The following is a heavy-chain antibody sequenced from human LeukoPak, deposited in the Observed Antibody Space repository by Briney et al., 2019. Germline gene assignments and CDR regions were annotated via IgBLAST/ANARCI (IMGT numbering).Heavy chain of an antibody. J-gene: IGHJ4*02. V-gene: IGHV5-10-1*01. CDR2: IDPSDSYT. Sequence: GESLRISFKGSGYRFTSYWISWGRRMPGKGVGWMGRIDPSDSYTNYSPSFQGHVTISADKSISTAYLQWSSLKASDTAMYYCARQGSTVATQRYWGQGTLVTVSS. D-gene: IGHD5-12*01. CDR3: ARQGSTVATQRY. CDR1: GYRFTSYW.